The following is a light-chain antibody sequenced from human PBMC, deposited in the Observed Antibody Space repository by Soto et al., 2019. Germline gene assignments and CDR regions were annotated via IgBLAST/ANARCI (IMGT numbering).Light chain of an antibody. J-gene: IGLJ2*01. V-gene: IGLV4-60*02. CDR2: LAGRGSY. Sequence: QPVLTQSSSASASLGSSVTLTCTLSSGHSSYIIAWHQQQPGKAPRYLMKLAGRGSYNMGSGVPDRVSGSSSGADRYLTIAKLHFEDDADYYCETWDRNTQVVFGGGTKLTVL. CDR3: ETWDRNTQVV. CDR1: SGHSSYI.